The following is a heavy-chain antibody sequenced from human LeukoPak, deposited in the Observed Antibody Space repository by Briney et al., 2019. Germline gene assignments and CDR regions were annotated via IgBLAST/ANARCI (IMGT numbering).Heavy chain of an antibody. CDR2: ISSSSSTYI. Sequence: GGSLRLSCAASGFTFSSYSMNWVRQAPGKGLEWVSSISSSSSTYIYYADSVKGRFTISRDNAKNSLYLQMNSLRAEDTAVYYCTRDQCSGGSCYGFDYWGQGTLDTVSS. D-gene: IGHD2-15*01. J-gene: IGHJ4*02. CDR1: GFTFSSYS. CDR3: TRDQCSGGSCYGFDY. V-gene: IGHV3-21*01.